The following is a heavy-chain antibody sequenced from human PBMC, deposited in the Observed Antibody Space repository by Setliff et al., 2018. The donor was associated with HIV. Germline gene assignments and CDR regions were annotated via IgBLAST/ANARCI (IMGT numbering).Heavy chain of an antibody. D-gene: IGHD1-1*01. CDR2: IYHTGSS. CDR1: GFSISSRYY. J-gene: IGHJ4*02. Sequence: SETLSLTCDVSGFSISSRYYWGWIRQSPGKGLEWIGNIYHTGSSYYNPSLNDRATISLDTSKNQFSLKLNSVTAADTAVYYCAQLGMVDDFDYWGQGTLVTVPQ. CDR3: AQLGMVDDFDY. V-gene: IGHV4-38-2*01.